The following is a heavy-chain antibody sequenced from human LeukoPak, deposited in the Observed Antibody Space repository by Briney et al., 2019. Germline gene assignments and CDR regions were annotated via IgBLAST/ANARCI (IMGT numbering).Heavy chain of an antibody. CDR2: ISSSSSYI. J-gene: IGHJ4*02. CDR1: GFTFSSYS. V-gene: IGHV3-21*01. CDR3: ARELFSYYYDSSGYFDY. Sequence: SGGSLRLSCAASGFTFSSYSMNWVRQAPGKGLEWVSSISSSSSYIYYADSVKGRFTISRDNAKNSLYLQMNSLRAEDTAVYYCARELFSYYYDSSGYFDYWGQGTLVTVSS. D-gene: IGHD3-22*01.